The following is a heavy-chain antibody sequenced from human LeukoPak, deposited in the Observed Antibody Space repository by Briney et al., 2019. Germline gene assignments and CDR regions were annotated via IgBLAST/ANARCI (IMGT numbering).Heavy chain of an antibody. CDR3: ARTSSSGLVGGYYFDY. D-gene: IGHD6-19*01. CDR2: IHHSGST. V-gene: IGHV4-39*07. Sequence: SESLSLTCSVSGGSITSSNFHWGRIRQPPGKGLQWIVSIHHSGSTYYNPSLKSRVTISVDTSKNQFSLKLSSVTAADTAVYYCARTSSSGLVGGYYFDYWGQGTLVTVSS. CDR1: GGSITSSNFH. J-gene: IGHJ4*02.